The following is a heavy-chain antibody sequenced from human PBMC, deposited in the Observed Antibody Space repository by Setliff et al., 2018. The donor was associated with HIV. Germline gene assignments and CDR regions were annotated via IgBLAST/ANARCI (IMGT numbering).Heavy chain of an antibody. CDR1: GGSISSYY. Sequence: PSETLSLTCTVSGGSISSYYWSWIRQPPGKGLEWIGYIYYSGSTNYNPSFKSRVTISVDTSKNQFSLKLSSVTAADTAVYYCARGMLRSSWYAHHDAFDIWGQGTMVTVS. D-gene: IGHD6-13*01. CDR2: IYYSGST. CDR3: ARGMLRSSWYAHHDAFDI. V-gene: IGHV4-59*01. J-gene: IGHJ3*02.